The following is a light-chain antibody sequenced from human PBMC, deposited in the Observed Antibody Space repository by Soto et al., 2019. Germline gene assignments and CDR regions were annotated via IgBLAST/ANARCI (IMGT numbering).Light chain of an antibody. CDR3: QQYNSPSKT. CDR1: QSISDW. CDR2: DAS. V-gene: IGKV1-5*01. Sequence: GDRVTITCRASQSISDWLAWYQQKPGRAPKLLIYDASILESGVPSRFGGSGSGTDFALTISSLQPDDFATYYCQQYNSPSKTFGPGTKVE. J-gene: IGKJ1*01.